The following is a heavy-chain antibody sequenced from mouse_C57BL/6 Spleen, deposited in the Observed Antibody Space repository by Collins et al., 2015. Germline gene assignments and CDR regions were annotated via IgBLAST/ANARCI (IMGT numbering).Heavy chain of an antibody. J-gene: IGHJ4*01. D-gene: IGHD2-1*01. Sequence: QVQLKQSGPGLVQPSQSLSITCIVSGFSLTSYGVHWVRQSPGKGLEWLGVIWRGGSTDYNAAFMSRLSITKDNSKSQVFFKMNSLQADDTAIYYCAKFYYGNYSYAMDYWGQGTSVTVSS. CDR3: AKFYYGNYSYAMDY. CDR2: IWRGGST. CDR1: GFSLTSYG. V-gene: IGHV2-5*01.